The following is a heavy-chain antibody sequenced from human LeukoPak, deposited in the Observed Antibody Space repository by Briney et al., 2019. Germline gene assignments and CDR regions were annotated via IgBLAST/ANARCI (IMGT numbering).Heavy chain of an antibody. CDR2: ISANGDTV. D-gene: IGHD3-16*01. J-gene: IGHJ4*02. V-gene: IGHV3-48*03. Sequence: GGSLRLSCAASGFTFTTYEMNWVRQAPGKGLEWLSYISANGDTVYYADSVKGRFTISRDNGRKSLYLQMNSLRVEDTGIYYCVSAYGGLLDYWGQGTLVTVSS. CDR3: VSAYGGLLDY. CDR1: GFTFTTYE.